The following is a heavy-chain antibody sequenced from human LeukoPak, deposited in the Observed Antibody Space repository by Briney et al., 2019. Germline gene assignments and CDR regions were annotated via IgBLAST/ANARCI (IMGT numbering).Heavy chain of an antibody. CDR3: ARDGRDGYNTRAPPYGMDV. V-gene: IGHV4-4*07. CDR1: GGSLSSYY. CDR2: IYTSGST. Sequence: SETLSLTCTVSGGSLSSYYWSWIRQPAGEGLEWIGRIYTSGSTNYNPSLKSRVTMSVDTSKNQFSLKLSSVTAADTAVYYCARDGRDGYNTRAPPYGMDVWGQGTTVAVSS. D-gene: IGHD5-24*01. J-gene: IGHJ6*02.